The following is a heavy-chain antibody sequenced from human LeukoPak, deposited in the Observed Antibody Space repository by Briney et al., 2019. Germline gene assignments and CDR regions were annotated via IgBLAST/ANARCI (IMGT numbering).Heavy chain of an antibody. V-gene: IGHV3-7*01. CDR3: ARPAYCGGNCYYFPDY. D-gene: IGHD2-21*01. J-gene: IGHJ4*02. CDR1: GFTFRSYW. Sequence: GGSLRLSCAASGFTFRSYWMTWVRQSPGKGLEWVANIKQDGSETYHVDSVKGRFTISRDNSKNTLYLQMNSLRAEDTAVYYCARPAYCGGNCYYFPDYWGQGTLVTVSS. CDR2: IKQDGSET.